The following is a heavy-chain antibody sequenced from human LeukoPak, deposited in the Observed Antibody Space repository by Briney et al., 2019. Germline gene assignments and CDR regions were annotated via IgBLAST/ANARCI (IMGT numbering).Heavy chain of an antibody. CDR2: ISSSGSTI. D-gene: IGHD2-21*02. CDR3: ARDSVVVTATLRYYGMDV. CDR1: GFTFSSYE. Sequence: PGGSLRLSCAASGFTFSSYEMNWVRQAPGKGLEWVSYISSSGSTIYYADSVKGRFTISRDNAKHSLYLQMNSLRAEDTAVYYCARDSVVVTATLRYYGMDVWGQGSTVTVCS. V-gene: IGHV3-48*03. J-gene: IGHJ6*02.